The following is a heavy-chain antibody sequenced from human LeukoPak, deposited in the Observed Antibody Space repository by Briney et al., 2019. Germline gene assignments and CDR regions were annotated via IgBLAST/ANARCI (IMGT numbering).Heavy chain of an antibody. CDR2: ISGSGGST. Sequence: GGSLRLSCAASGFTLSSSAMNWVRQAPGKGLEWVSAISGSGGSTYYADSVKGRFTISRDNSMNTLYLQMNSLRAEDTAVYYCAKDGGYCSSTSCYPEAFDYWGQGTLVTVSS. CDR1: GFTLSSSA. V-gene: IGHV3-23*01. D-gene: IGHD2-2*01. J-gene: IGHJ4*02. CDR3: AKDGGYCSSTSCYPEAFDY.